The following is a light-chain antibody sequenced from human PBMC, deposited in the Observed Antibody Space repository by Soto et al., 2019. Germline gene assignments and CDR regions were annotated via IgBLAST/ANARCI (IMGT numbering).Light chain of an antibody. V-gene: IGKV3-11*01. Sequence: EIVLTQSPATLSLSPGERATLSCRASQSVSSYLAWYQQKPGQAPRLLIYGASNRATGIQARFSGSGSGTDFTLTIRSLEPEDFAVYYCQQRSNWPRTFGQGTKVDIK. CDR2: GAS. CDR1: QSVSSY. CDR3: QQRSNWPRT. J-gene: IGKJ1*01.